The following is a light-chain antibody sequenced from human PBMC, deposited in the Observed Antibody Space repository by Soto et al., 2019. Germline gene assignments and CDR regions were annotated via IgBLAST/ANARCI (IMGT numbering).Light chain of an antibody. J-gene: IGLJ2*01. CDR2: GNN. CDR1: SSNIGAGYD. CDR3: QSYDSSLSGVV. Sequence: QSVLTQPPSVSGAPGQRVAISCTGSSSNIGAGYDVHWYQHLPGTAPKLLIYGNNLRPSGVPDRFSGSKSGTSASLAITGLQAEDEAHYYCQSYDSSLSGVVFGGGTKLTVL. V-gene: IGLV1-40*01.